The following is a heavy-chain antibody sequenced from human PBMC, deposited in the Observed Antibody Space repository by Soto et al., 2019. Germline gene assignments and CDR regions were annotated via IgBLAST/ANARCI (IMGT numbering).Heavy chain of an antibody. V-gene: IGHV6-1*01. Sequence: SQTLSLTCAISGDSVSSNSAAWNWIRQSPSRGLEWLGRTYYRSKWYNDYAVSVKSRITINPDTSKNQFSLQLNSVTPEDTAVYYCARETGYCSSTSCYYYYYYMDVWGKGTTVTVSS. D-gene: IGHD2-2*01. CDR1: GDSVSSNSAA. CDR2: TYYRSKWYN. J-gene: IGHJ6*03. CDR3: ARETGYCSSTSCYYYYYYMDV.